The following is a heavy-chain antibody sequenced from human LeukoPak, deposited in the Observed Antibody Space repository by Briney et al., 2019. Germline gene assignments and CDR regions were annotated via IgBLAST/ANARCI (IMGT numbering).Heavy chain of an antibody. D-gene: IGHD3-10*01. CDR1: GFTFSNAW. CDR3: TKDTTISSVGYYYGSGSYYNVWASDY. CDR2: IKSKTDGGTT. Sequence: GGSLRLSCAASGFTFSNAWMSWVRQAPGKGLEWVGRIKSKTDGGTTDYAAPVKGRFTISRDDSKNTLYLQMNSLKTEDTAVYYCTKDTTISSVGYYYGSGSYYNVWASDYWGQGTLVTVSS. V-gene: IGHV3-15*01. J-gene: IGHJ4*02.